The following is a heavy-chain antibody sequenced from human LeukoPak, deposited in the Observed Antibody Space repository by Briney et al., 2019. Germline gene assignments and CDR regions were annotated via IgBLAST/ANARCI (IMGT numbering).Heavy chain of an antibody. CDR2: INPSGGST. V-gene: IGHV1-46*01. Sequence: ASVKVSCKASGYTFTSYYMHWVRQAPGQGLEWMGIINPSGGSTSYVQKFQGRVTMTRDTSTSTVYMELSSLRSEDTAVYYCARDLRGYGSGPQTPYYYYGMDVWGQGTTVTVSS. CDR3: ARDLRGYGSGPQTPYYYYGMDV. J-gene: IGHJ6*02. CDR1: GYTFTSYY. D-gene: IGHD3-10*01.